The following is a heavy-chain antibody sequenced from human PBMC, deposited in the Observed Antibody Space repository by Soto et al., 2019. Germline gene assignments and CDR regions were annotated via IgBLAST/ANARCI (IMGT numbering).Heavy chain of an antibody. CDR3: AKDEEWFGDNWFDP. J-gene: IGHJ5*02. D-gene: IGHD3-10*01. CDR2: ISGSGGST. CDR1: GFTFSSYA. Sequence: PGGSLRLSCAASGFTFSSYAMSWVRRAPGKGLEWVSAISGSGGSTYCADSVKGRFTISRDNSKNTLYLQMNSLRAEDTAVYYCAKDEEWFGDNWFDPWGQGTLVTVSS. V-gene: IGHV3-23*01.